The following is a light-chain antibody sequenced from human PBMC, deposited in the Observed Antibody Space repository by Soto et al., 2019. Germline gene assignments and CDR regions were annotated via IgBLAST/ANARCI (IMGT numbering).Light chain of an antibody. V-gene: IGKV1-5*01. Sequence: DIPMTQSPSTLSASVGNRVTISCRASQSISRWLAWYQQKPGKAPTLLIYHASSLESGVTSRFSGSGSGTEFTLTISSLQPDDVATYYCQQYNTYLSFGQGTKVEIK. CDR2: HAS. CDR1: QSISRW. CDR3: QQYNTYLS. J-gene: IGKJ1*01.